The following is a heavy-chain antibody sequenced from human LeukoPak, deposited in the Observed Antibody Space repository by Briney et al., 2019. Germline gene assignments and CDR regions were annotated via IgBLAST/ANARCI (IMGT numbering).Heavy chain of an antibody. CDR1: GGPISSYY. Sequence: SETLSLTXTVSGGPISSYYWSWIRQAPGKGVEWIGYIYHSGGTNYNPSLKNRVTISVDTSKKQFSLRLSSVTAADTAVYYCARVNGDHLDYWGQGTLVTVSS. J-gene: IGHJ4*02. V-gene: IGHV4-59*01. D-gene: IGHD4-17*01. CDR2: IYHSGGT. CDR3: ARVNGDHLDY.